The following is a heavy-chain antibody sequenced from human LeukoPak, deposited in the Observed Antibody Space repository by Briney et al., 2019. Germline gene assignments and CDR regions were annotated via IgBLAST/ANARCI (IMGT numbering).Heavy chain of an antibody. CDR1: GGSISSYY. CDR3: ARDLGYYFDY. Sequence: SETLSLTCTVSGGSISSYYWSWIRQPPGKGLEWIGYTYYSGSTNYNPSLKSRVTISVDTSKNQFSLKLSSVTAADTAVYYCARDLGYYFDYWGQGTLVTVSS. D-gene: IGHD3-16*01. CDR2: TYYSGST. J-gene: IGHJ4*02. V-gene: IGHV4-59*01.